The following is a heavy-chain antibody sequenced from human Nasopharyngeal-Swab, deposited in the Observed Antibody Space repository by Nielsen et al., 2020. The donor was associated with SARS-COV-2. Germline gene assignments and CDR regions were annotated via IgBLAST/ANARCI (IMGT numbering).Heavy chain of an antibody. V-gene: IGHV4-30-4*01. CDR1: GGSISSGDSY. Sequence: SETLSLTCTVSGGSISSGDSYWSWIRQPPEKGLEWIGYIYYSGITYYNPSLKSRVTISVDTSKNQFSLKLSSVTAADTAVYYCARGVDTYDYSNVLDYWGQGTLVTVSS. D-gene: IGHD4-11*01. CDR3: ARGVDTYDYSNVLDY. J-gene: IGHJ4*02. CDR2: IYYSGIT.